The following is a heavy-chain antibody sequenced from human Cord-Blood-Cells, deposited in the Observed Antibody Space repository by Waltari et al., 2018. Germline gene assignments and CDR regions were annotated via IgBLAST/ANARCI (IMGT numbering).Heavy chain of an antibody. V-gene: IGHV3-53*01. Sequence: EVQLVESGGGLIQPGGSLRLSCAASGFTVSSNYMSCVRQAPGKGLEWVSVIYSGGSTYYADSVKGRFTISRDNSKNTLYLQMNSLRAEDTAVYYCASERRYYYDSSGYYYWGQGTLVTVSS. CDR1: GFTVSSNY. CDR3: ASERRYYYDSSGYYY. CDR2: IYSGGST. D-gene: IGHD3-22*01. J-gene: IGHJ4*02.